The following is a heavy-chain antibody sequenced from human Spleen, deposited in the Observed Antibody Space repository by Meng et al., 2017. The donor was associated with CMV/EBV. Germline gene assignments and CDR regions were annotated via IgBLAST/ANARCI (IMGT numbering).Heavy chain of an antibody. J-gene: IGHJ6*02. CDR1: GGSFSGYY. CDR3: ARFGLGNRVPAAWGMDV. Sequence: SETLSLTCAVYGGSFSGYYWSWIRQPPGKGLEWIGEINHSGSTNYNPSLKGRVTISIDTSKNQFSLKLSSVTAADTAVYYCARFGLGNRVPAAWGMDVWGQGTTVTVSS. CDR2: INHSGST. V-gene: IGHV4-34*01. D-gene: IGHD2-2*01.